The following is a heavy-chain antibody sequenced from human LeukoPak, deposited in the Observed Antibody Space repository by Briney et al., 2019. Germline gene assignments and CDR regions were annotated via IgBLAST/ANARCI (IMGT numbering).Heavy chain of an antibody. CDR3: AKASGVQLYNYYGMDV. J-gene: IGHJ6*02. CDR1: GFTFSSYA. V-gene: IGHV3-23*01. D-gene: IGHD2-15*01. CDR2: ISGSGGST. Sequence: GGSLRLSCAASGFTFSSYAMSWVRQAPGKGLEWVSAISGSGGSTYYADSVKGRFTISRDNSKNTLYLQMNSLRAEDTAVYYCAKASGVQLYNYYGMDVWGQGTTVIVSS.